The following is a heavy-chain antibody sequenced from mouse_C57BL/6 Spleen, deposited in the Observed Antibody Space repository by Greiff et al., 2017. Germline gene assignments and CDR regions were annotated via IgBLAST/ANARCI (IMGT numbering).Heavy chain of an antibody. CDR2: ISGGGGNT. D-gene: IGHD1-1*01. J-gene: IGHJ3*01. CDR3: AREGDYYGSRAWFAY. V-gene: IGHV5-9*01. CDR1: GFTFSSYT. Sequence: EVQGVESGGGLVKPGGSLKLSCAASGFTFSSYTMSWVRQTPEKRLEWVATISGGGGNTYYPDSVKGRFTIARDNAKNTLYLQMSSLRSEDTALYYCAREGDYYGSRAWFAYWGQGTLVTVSA.